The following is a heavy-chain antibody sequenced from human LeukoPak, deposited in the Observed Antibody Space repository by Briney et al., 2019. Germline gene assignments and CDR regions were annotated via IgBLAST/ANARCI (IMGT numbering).Heavy chain of an antibody. CDR1: GYTFTSYD. V-gene: IGHV1-8*01. D-gene: IGHD2-15*01. J-gene: IGHJ6*03. Sequence: GASVKVSCKASGYTFTSYDINWVRLATGQGLEWMGWMNPNSGNTGYAQKFQGRVTMTRNTSISTAYMELSSLRSEDTAVYYCARVGYCSGGSCYFGYYYYYMDVWGKGTTVTISS. CDR3: ARVGYCSGGSCYFGYYYYYMDV. CDR2: MNPNSGNT.